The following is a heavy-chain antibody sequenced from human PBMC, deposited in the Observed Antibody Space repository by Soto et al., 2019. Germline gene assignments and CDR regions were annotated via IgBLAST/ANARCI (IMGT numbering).Heavy chain of an antibody. V-gene: IGHV3-30*18. J-gene: IGHJ6*02. CDR3: AKDIAVAGKLYYGMDV. CDR1: GFTFSSYG. Sequence: GESLKISCAASGFTFSSYGMHWVRQAPGKGLEWVAVISYDGSNKYYADSVKGRFTISRDNSKNTLYLQMNSLRAEDTAVYYCAKDIAVAGKLYYGMDVWGQGTTVTVSS. CDR2: ISYDGSNK. D-gene: IGHD6-19*01.